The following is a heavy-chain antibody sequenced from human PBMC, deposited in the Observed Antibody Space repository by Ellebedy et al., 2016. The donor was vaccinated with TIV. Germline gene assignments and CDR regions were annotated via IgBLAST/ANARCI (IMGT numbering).Heavy chain of an antibody. CDR3: ARYCSSTSCYAPSRGYYYGMDV. J-gene: IGHJ6*02. V-gene: IGHV1-2*02. D-gene: IGHD2-2*01. CDR2: INPNSGGT. Sequence: ASVKVSCKASGYAFTNYRLDWVRQAPGHGLEWMGWINPNSGGTNYAQKFQGRVTMTRDTSISTAYMELSRLRSDDTAVYYCARYCSSTSCYAPSRGYYYGMDVWGQGTTVTVSS. CDR1: GYAFTNYR.